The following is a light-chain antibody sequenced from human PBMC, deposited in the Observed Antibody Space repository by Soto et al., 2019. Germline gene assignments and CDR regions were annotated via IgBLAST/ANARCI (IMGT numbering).Light chain of an antibody. CDR3: QQSYKILT. CDR2: AAS. J-gene: IGKJ4*01. Sequence: DLPLTQSPASLSASVGDRVTITCRASDNIGSNLSWYQHQTGTAPKLLIYAASSLQGGVPSRFSGSGYGTQFTLTISGLQTEDFATYYCQQSYKILTFGGGTWVDI. V-gene: IGKV1-39*01. CDR1: DNIGSN.